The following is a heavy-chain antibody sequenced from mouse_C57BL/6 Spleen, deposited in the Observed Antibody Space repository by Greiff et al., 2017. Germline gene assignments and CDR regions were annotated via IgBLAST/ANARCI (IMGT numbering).Heavy chain of an antibody. J-gene: IGHJ1*03. V-gene: IGHV2-6*03. D-gene: IGHD1-1*01. CDR3: ARWATVVGGYFDV. CDR1: GFSLTSYG. Sequence: VQLQQSGPGLVAPSQSLSITCTVSGFSLTSYGVHWVRQPPGKGLEWLVVIWSDGSTTYNSALKSRLSISKDNSKSQVFLKMNSLQTDDTAMYYWARWATVVGGYFDVWGTGTTVTVSS. CDR2: IWSDGST.